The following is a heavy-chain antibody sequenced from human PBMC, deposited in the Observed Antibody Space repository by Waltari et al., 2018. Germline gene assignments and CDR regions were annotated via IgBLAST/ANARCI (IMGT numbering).Heavy chain of an antibody. Sequence: VQLLESGGGLVQSGGSLRLSCAASGFTFRSHAMNWVRQAPGKGVEWVSVISGSGGSIDYADSVKGRFTISRDNSKNTLYLQMNNLRVEDTAVYYCASSLYGDYTQIWGRVFDYWGQGTLVTVSS. CDR1: GFTFRSHA. CDR3: ASSLYGDYTQIWGRVFDY. V-gene: IGHV3-23*01. J-gene: IGHJ4*02. CDR2: ISGSGGSI. D-gene: IGHD4-17*01.